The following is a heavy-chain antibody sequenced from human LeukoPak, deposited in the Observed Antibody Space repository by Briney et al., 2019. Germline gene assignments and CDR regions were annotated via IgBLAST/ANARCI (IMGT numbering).Heavy chain of an antibody. CDR2: FFQSEKS. Sequence: TTSETLSLTCAISGHSSTSGYYWAWFRQSPGKGLEWIATFFQSEKSFYNASLKSRVIMSLDTSKSQFSLNLTSVTAADTAVYYCARVLPVPYLLDSWGQGTHVTVSS. V-gene: IGHV4-38-2*01. J-gene: IGHJ4*02. CDR1: GHSSTSGYY. D-gene: IGHD2/OR15-2a*01. CDR3: ARVLPVPYLLDS.